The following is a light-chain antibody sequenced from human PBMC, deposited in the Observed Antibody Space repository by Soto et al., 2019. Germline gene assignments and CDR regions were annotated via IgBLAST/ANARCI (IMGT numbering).Light chain of an antibody. V-gene: IGKV3-20*01. Sequence: EIVLTQSPGTLSLSPGEIATLSCRASEFLSSSYLVWYQQKPGQAPRLLIYAASRRATGIPDRFSGSGSATEYTLTINTLEPEDFAVYYGQQQGTLGQGTKLEIK. CDR2: AAS. J-gene: IGKJ2*01. CDR3: QQQGT. CDR1: EFLSSSY.